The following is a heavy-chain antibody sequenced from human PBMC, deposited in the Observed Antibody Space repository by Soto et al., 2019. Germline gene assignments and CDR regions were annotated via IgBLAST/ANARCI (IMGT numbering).Heavy chain of an antibody. CDR2: IYSGGST. CDR1: GFTVSSNY. V-gene: IGHV3-53*04. CDR3: ASFVAHGIKMVRLTGPLAYMDV. D-gene: IGHD1-20*01. J-gene: IGHJ6*03. Sequence: GGSLRLSCAASGFTVSSNYMSWVRQAPGKGLEWVSVIYSGGSTYYADSVKGRFTISRHNSKNTLYLQMNSLRAEDTAVYYCASFVAHGIKMVRLTGPLAYMDVWGKGTTVTVSS.